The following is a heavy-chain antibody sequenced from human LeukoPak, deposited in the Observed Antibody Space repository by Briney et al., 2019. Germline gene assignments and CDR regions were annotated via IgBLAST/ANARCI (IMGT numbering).Heavy chain of an antibody. CDR3: AKDPTPVAGFDY. D-gene: IGHD6-19*01. J-gene: IGHJ4*02. CDR2: ISGSGGST. CDR1: GFTFSSYS. Sequence: PGGSLRLSCAASGFTFSSYSMNWVRQAPGKGLEWVSAISGSGGSTYYADSVKGRFTISRDNSKNTLYLQMNSLRAEDTAVYYCAKDPTPVAGFDYWGQGTLVTVSS. V-gene: IGHV3-23*01.